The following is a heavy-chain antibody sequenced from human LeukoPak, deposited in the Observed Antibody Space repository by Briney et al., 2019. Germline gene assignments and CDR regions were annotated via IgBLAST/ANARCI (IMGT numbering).Heavy chain of an antibody. V-gene: IGHV3-21*01. CDR1: GFTFSSYS. Sequence: RGSLRPSCAASGFTFSSYSMNWGRQAPGKGLGWVSSISSSSSYIYYADSVKGRFTISRDNAKTSLYLQMHSLRGEETAVYYCAREVAYCGGDCPTDAFDIWGQGTMVTVSS. CDR3: AREVAYCGGDCPTDAFDI. J-gene: IGHJ3*02. CDR2: ISSSSSYI. D-gene: IGHD2-21*02.